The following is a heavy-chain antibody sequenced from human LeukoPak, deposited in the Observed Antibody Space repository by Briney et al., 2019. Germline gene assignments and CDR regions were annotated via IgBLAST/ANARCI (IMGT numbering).Heavy chain of an antibody. CDR2: VSWDGGST. CDR1: GFTFDDYA. CDR3: AKDIGHGGGVLPYNYFDY. J-gene: IGHJ4*02. Sequence: PGGSLRLSCAASGFTFDDYAMHWVCQAPGKGLEWVSLVSWDGGSTYYADSVKGRFTISRDNSKNSLYLQMNSLRAEDMALYYCAKDIGHGGGVLPYNYFDYWGQGTLVTVSS. V-gene: IGHV3-43D*03. D-gene: IGHD2-21*01.